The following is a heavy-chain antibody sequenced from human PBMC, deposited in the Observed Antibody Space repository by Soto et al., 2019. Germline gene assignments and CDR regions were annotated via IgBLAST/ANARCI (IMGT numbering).Heavy chain of an antibody. CDR2: IIPILGIA. J-gene: IGHJ4*02. D-gene: IGHD1-26*01. CDR3: AIHSMWELLKQTDY. CDR1: GGTFSSYT. V-gene: IGHV1-69*02. Sequence: QVQLVQSGAEVKKPGSSVKVSCKASGGTFSSYTISWVRQAPGQGLEWMGRIIPILGIANYAQKFQGRVTXXAXKXXSTAYMELSSLRSEDTAVYYCAIHSMWELLKQTDYWGQGTLVTVSS.